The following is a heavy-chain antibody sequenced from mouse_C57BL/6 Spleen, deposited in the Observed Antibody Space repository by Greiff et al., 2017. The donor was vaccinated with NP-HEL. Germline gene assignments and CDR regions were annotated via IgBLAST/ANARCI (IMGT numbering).Heavy chain of an antibody. Sequence: VQLQESGAELMKPGASVKLSCKATGYTFTGYWIEWVKQRPGHGLEWIGEILPGSGRTNYNEKFKGKATFTADTSSNPAYMQLSSRTTEDSANYDCARHGSSYFYDMDDWGQGTSVTVSS. CDR3: ARHGSSYFYDMDD. D-gene: IGHD1-1*01. V-gene: IGHV1-9*01. CDR2: ILPGSGRT. CDR1: GYTFTGYW. J-gene: IGHJ4*01.